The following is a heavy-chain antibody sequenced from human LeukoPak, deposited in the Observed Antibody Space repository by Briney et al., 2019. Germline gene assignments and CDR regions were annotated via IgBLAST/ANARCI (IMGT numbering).Heavy chain of an antibody. CDR1: GGSISSGGYS. CDR2: IYHSGST. J-gene: IGHJ4*02. D-gene: IGHD6-13*01. CDR3: ARLYSSSWLDY. Sequence: SETLSLTCAVSGGSISSGGYSWSWIRQPPGKGLEWIGYIYHSGSTYYNPSLKSRVTISVDRSKNQFSLKLSPVTAADTAVYYCARLYSSSWLDYWGQGTLVTVSS. V-gene: IGHV4-30-2*01.